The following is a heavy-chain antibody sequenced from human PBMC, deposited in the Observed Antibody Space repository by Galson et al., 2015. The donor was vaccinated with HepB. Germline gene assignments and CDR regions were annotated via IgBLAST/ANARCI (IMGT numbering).Heavy chain of an antibody. CDR1: GFTFSSYA. V-gene: IGHV3-30-3*01. Sequence: SLRLSCAASGFTFSSYAMHWVRQAPGKGLEWVAVISYDGSNKYYADSVKGRFTISRDNSKNTLYLQMNSLRAEDTAVYYCARGLIAAAGRGDDYWGQGTLVTVSS. D-gene: IGHD6-13*01. CDR2: ISYDGSNK. CDR3: ARGLIAAAGRGDDY. J-gene: IGHJ4*02.